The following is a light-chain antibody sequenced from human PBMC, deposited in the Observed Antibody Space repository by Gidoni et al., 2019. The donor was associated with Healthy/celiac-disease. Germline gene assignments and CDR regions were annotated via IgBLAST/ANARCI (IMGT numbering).Light chain of an antibody. CDR3: SSYAGTSSPFV. CDR2: EVS. Sequence: QSALTQPTSASGTPGQAVTISCTGTSSDVGRYDYVSWFQQHPGKAPNLLIYEVSKRPSRVPDRFSGSKSGNTASLTVSGLQAEDEAEYHCSSYAGTSSPFVFGTGTSVTV. J-gene: IGLJ1*01. V-gene: IGLV2-8*01. CDR1: SSDVGRYDY.